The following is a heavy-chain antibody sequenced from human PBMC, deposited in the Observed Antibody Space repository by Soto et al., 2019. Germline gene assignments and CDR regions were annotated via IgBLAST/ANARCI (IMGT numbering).Heavy chain of an antibody. CDR1: GFTFSSYA. CDR2: LSPTASTT. V-gene: IGHV3-23*01. CDR3: AKSSSGWSLDY. D-gene: IGHD6-19*01. Sequence: GGSLRLSCAASGFTFSSYAMSWVRHAPGKGLEWVSLLSPTASTTYYADSVKGRFTISRDNSKNTVYLQMNSLRADDTAVYYCAKSSSGWSLDYWGQGILVTVSS. J-gene: IGHJ4*02.